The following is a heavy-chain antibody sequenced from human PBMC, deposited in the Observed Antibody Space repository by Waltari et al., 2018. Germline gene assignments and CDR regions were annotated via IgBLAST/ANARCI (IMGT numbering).Heavy chain of an antibody. Sequence: QVQLQDSGPGLVKPSQTLSLTCTVSGGSISSGDYYWSWIRQPPGKGLEWIGYIYYSGSTYYNPSLKRRVTIAVDTSKNQFSLKLSSVTAADTAVYYCARVDYDFWSGYYEVWFDPWGQGTLVTVSS. CDR2: IYYSGST. CDR3: ARVDYDFWSGYYEVWFDP. J-gene: IGHJ5*02. V-gene: IGHV4-30-4*08. CDR1: GGSISSGDYY. D-gene: IGHD3-3*01.